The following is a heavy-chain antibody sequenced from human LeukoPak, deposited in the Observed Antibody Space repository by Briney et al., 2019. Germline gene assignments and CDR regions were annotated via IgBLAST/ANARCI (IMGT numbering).Heavy chain of an antibody. Sequence: ASVKVSCKASGYTFTDYYIHWVRQAPGQGLEWLGWINPNTGDAHYAQNFQGWVTMTRGTSINTAYMELSRLTSDDTALYYCARAAYVGANSWPGHWGQGTLVTVSS. CDR3: ARAAYVGANSWPGH. V-gene: IGHV1-2*04. J-gene: IGHJ4*02. CDR1: GYTFTDYY. CDR2: INPNTGDA. D-gene: IGHD3-10*02.